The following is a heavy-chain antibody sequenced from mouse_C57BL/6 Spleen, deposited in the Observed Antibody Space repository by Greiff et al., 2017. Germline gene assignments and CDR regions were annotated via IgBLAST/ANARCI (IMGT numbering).Heavy chain of an antibody. CDR3: ASQAGIYYGSRGY. CDR2: INPNNGGT. J-gene: IGHJ2*01. CDR1: GYTFTDYN. D-gene: IGHD1-1*01. Sequence: EVQRVESGPELVKPGASVKMSCKASGYTFTDYNMHWVKQSHGKSLEWIGYINPNNGGTSYNQKFKGKATLTVNKSSSTAYMELRSLTSEDSAVYYCASQAGIYYGSRGYWGQGTTLTVSS. V-gene: IGHV1-22*01.